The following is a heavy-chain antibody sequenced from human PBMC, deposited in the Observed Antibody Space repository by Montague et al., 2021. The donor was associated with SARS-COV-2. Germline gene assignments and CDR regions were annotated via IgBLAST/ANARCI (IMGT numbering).Heavy chain of an antibody. J-gene: IGHJ5*02. CDR1: GYRFTSFG. D-gene: IGHD3-3*01. V-gene: IGHV1-18*01. CDR2: ISTYNGLT. CDR3: VRAAGHDFWSDYYLNWFDP. Sequence: SVKVSCKASGYRFTSFGLAWVRLAPGQGPEWMGWISTYNGLTRYAQKFQGKVTMTRDTSTATGYMELKYLIPDDTAIYYCVRAAGHDFWSDYYLNWFDPWGHGTLITVSS.